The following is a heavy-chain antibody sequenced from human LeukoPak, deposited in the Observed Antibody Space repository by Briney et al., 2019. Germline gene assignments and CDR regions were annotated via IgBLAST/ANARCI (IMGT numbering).Heavy chain of an antibody. D-gene: IGHD3-22*01. CDR3: ARRGTDDSSGRAFDY. CDR1: GGSISSSSYY. J-gene: IGHJ4*02. CDR2: IYYSGST. Sequence: SETLSLTCTVSGGSISSSSYYWGWIRQPPGKGLEWIGSIYYSGSTYYNPSLKSRVTISVDTSKNQFSLKLSSVTAADTAVYYCARRGTDDSSGRAFDYWGQGTLVTVSS. V-gene: IGHV4-39*07.